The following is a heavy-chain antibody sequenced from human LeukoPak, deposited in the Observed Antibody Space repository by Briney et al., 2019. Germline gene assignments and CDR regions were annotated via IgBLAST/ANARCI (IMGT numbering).Heavy chain of an antibody. CDR2: TSGSGGTI. CDR1: GFSFYNYA. D-gene: IGHD3-22*01. V-gene: IGHV3-23*01. Sequence: GGSLRLSCAASGFSFYNYAMSWVRQAPGKGLEWLSGTSGSGGTIYYVDSVKGRFTISRDNSKNTLYLQMNSLRAEDTAVYYCARAMMVVANLWGVYDYWGQGTLVTVSS. CDR3: ARAMMVVANLWGVYDY. J-gene: IGHJ4*02.